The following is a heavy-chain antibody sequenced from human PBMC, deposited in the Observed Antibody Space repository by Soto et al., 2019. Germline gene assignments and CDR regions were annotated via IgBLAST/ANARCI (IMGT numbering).Heavy chain of an antibody. CDR1: AGYLERSNYF. D-gene: IGHD2-15*01. V-gene: IGHV4-61*01. CDR2: ISYSGGS. J-gene: IGHJ5*02. Sequence: SETLSLTCSVSAGYLERSNYFWNWMRQPPGKGLEWIGNISYSGGSNPNPALKSRVTLSLDTFNNQFSLKLTSVTAADTAVYYCARDKSYSRFAPWGPGTQVTVSS. CDR3: ARDKSYSRFAP.